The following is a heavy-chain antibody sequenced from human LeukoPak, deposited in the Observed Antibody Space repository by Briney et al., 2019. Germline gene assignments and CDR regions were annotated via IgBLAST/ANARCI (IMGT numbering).Heavy chain of an antibody. J-gene: IGHJ4*02. CDR1: GFTITNAR. Sequence: GGSLRLSCAASGFTITNARMGWVRQAPGKGLEWVGLKSKIDGGTTDFAAPVKGRFTISIDDSKHTLYLQMNSLKSEDTGVYYCTTGYGHSDFDYWGQGTLVTVPS. CDR3: TTGYGHSDFDY. V-gene: IGHV3-15*01. D-gene: IGHD3-3*02. CDR2: KSKIDGGTT.